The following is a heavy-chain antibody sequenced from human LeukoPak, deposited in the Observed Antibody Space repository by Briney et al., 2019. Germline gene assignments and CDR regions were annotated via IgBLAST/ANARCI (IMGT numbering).Heavy chain of an antibody. CDR2: IIPIFGTV. V-gene: IGHV1-69*13. J-gene: IGHJ6*03. CDR1: GGTFSSYA. D-gene: IGHD3-10*01. Sequence: SVKVSCKASGGTFSSYAISWVRQAPGQGLEWMGGIIPIFGTVNYAQKFQGRVTITADESTSTAYMELSSLRSEDTAVYYCARGASSGRHYYYYYMDVWGKGTTVTVSS. CDR3: ARGASSGRHYYYYYMDV.